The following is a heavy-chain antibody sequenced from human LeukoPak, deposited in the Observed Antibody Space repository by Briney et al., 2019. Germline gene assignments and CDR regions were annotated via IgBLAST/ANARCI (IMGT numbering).Heavy chain of an antibody. CDR1: GDSVSSNSAA. CDR3: AREDIVVVPAAIGGYYYYYGMDV. D-gene: IGHD2-2*02. Sequence: SQTLPLTCAISGDSVSSNSAAWNWIRQSPSRGLEWLGRTYYRSKWYNDYAVSVKSRITINPDTSKNQFSLQLNSVTPEDTAVYYCAREDIVVVPAAIGGYYYYYGMDVWGQGTTVTVSS. V-gene: IGHV6-1*01. J-gene: IGHJ6*02. CDR2: TYYRSKWYN.